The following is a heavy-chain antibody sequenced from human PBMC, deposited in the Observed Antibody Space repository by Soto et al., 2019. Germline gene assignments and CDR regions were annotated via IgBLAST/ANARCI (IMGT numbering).Heavy chain of an antibody. J-gene: IGHJ3*02. Sequence: ASVKVSCKASGYTFTSYAMHWVRQAPGQRLEWMGWINAGNGNTKYSQKFQGRVTITRDTSASTAYMELSSLRSEDTAVYYCARGITSVVVASHALDIWGQGTMVTVTS. D-gene: IGHD2-15*01. V-gene: IGHV1-3*01. CDR2: INAGNGNT. CDR1: GYTFTSYA. CDR3: ARGITSVVVASHALDI.